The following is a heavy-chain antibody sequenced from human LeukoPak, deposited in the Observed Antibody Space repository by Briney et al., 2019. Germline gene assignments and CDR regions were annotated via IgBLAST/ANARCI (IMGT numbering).Heavy chain of an antibody. CDR3: VRDADGGNSWFDS. CDR1: GFVFSTHS. Sequence: GGSLRLSCAASGFVFSTHSMNWVRQAPGKGLEWVSWISSSNGDIYYADSVRGRLTISRDDAKKSLYLQMNSLRAEDTAVYYCVRDADGGNSWFDSWGQGTLVTVS. CDR2: ISSSNGDI. D-gene: IGHD4-23*01. J-gene: IGHJ5*01. V-gene: IGHV3-21*01.